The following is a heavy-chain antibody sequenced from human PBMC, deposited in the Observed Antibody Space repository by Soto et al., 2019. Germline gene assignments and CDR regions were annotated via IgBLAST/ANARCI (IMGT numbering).Heavy chain of an antibody. CDR1: GFTFSSYA. J-gene: IGHJ5*02. V-gene: IGHV3-30-3*01. Sequence: QVQLVESGGGVVQPVRSLRLSCAASGFTFSSYAMHWVRQAPGKGLEWVAVISYDGSNKYYADSVKGRFTISRDNSKNTLYLQMNSLRAEDTAVYYCARGGYYDFWSGLFHWFDPWGQGTLVTVSS. CDR2: ISYDGSNK. CDR3: ARGGYYDFWSGLFHWFDP. D-gene: IGHD3-3*01.